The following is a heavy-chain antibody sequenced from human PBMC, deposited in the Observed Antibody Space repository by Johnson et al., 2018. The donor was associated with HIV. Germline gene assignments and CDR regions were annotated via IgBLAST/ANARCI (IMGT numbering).Heavy chain of an antibody. D-gene: IGHD6-13*01. CDR2: IGTAGDT. Sequence: VQLVESGGGVVQPGRSLRLSCAVSGFTFSSYGMHWVRQPTGKGLEWVSVIGTAGDTYYPGSVKGRFTVSRENAKNSLYLQMNSLRAGDTAVYYCARYQQLVRDGAFDIWGQGTMVTVSS. CDR3: ARYQQLVRDGAFDI. J-gene: IGHJ3*02. CDR1: GFTFSSYG. V-gene: IGHV3-13*01.